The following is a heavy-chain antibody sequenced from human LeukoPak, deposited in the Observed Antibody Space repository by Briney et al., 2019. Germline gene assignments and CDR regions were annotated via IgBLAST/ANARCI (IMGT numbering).Heavy chain of an antibody. CDR2: INPNSGGT. J-gene: IGHJ6*03. V-gene: IGHV1-2*02. CDR1: GYTFTGYY. D-gene: IGHD5-24*01. Sequence: ASVKVSCKVSGYTFTGYYMHWVRQAPGQGLEWMGWINPNSGGTNYAQKFQGRVTMTRDTSISTAYMELSRLRSDDTAVYYCARGRRDGYNWHYYYMDVWGKGTTVTISS. CDR3: ARGRRDGYNWHYYYMDV.